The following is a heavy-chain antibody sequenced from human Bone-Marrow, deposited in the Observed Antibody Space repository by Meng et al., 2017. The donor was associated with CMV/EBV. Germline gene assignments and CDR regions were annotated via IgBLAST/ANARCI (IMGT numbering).Heavy chain of an antibody. CDR1: GVIFNDYA. J-gene: IGHJ4*02. D-gene: IGHD2-21*02. CDR3: ARGRKRMLTARYFLGYFDD. CDR2: IVPVFGTA. V-gene: IGHV1-69*05. Sequence: SVKVSCKTSGVIFNDYAISWVRQAPGQGLEWVGGIVPVFGTANYAQKLQGRVTITTDKSTSTVYMDLSSLRSEDTAVYYCARGRKRMLTARYFLGYFDDWGQGTLVTVSS.